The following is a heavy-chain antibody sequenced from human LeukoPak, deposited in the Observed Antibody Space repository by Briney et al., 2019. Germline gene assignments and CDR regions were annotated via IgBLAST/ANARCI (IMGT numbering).Heavy chain of an antibody. Sequence: PGGSLRLSCAASGFTFGDYAMHWVRQAPGKGLEWVSGISWNGGSIGYADSVKGRFTISRDNAKNSLYLQMNSLRAEDTALYYCAREAIVGAGDAFDIWGQGTMVTVSS. D-gene: IGHD1-26*01. CDR1: GFTFGDYA. J-gene: IGHJ3*02. CDR3: AREAIVGAGDAFDI. V-gene: IGHV3-9*01. CDR2: ISWNGGSI.